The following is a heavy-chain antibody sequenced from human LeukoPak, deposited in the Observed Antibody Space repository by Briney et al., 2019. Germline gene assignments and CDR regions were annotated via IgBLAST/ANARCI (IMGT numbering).Heavy chain of an antibody. CDR1: GFTFSSYA. CDR3: ANWREGVRPDFES. J-gene: IGHJ4*02. V-gene: IGHV3-23*01. CDR2: VSGSGRTT. D-gene: IGHD3-3*01. Sequence: GGSLRLSCEVSGFTFSSYAMSWVRQAPGKGLEWVSAVSGSGRTTYYADSVKGRFTISRDNSKSTLFVQMNSLRAEDTAVYYCANWREGVRPDFESWGQGTLVTVSS.